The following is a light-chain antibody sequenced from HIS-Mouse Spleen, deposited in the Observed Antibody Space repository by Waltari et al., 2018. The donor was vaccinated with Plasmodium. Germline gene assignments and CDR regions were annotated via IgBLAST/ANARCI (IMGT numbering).Light chain of an antibody. V-gene: IGLV3-10*01. J-gene: IGLJ3*02. CDR2: EAS. CDR1: ALPKKY. Sequence: SYELTQPPSVSVSPGQTARITCSGDALPKKYAYWYQQKSGQDPVLVSYEASKRPSGLPGRCSGSSSGTMATWTISGAQVEDEADYYCYSTDSSGNHRVFGGGTKLTVL. CDR3: YSTDSSGNHRV.